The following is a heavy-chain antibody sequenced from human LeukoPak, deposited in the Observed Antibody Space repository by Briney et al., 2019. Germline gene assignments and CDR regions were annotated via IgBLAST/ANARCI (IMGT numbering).Heavy chain of an antibody. J-gene: IGHJ4*02. CDR3: ARGTPVVTALDY. V-gene: IGHV1-8*02. CDR2: MNPNSGNT. CDR1: GYTFTSYG. Sequence: ASVKVSCKASGYTFTSYGISWVRQAPGQGLEWMGWMNPNSGNTGYAQKFQGRVTMTRDTSISTAYMELSRLRSDDTAVYYCARGTPVVTALDYWGQGTLVTVSS. D-gene: IGHD2-21*02.